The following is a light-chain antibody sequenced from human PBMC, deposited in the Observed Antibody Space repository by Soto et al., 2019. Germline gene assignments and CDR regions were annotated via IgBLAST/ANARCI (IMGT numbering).Light chain of an antibody. CDR3: QKYRSST. J-gene: IGKJ5*01. V-gene: IGKV3-20*01. CDR2: GAS. Sequence: EIVITHSPDTLSPSPCIRATDSFRPSQSASSCSSAWYQQKLGPAPRLLIYGASSRANGIPDRFSGSGSGTDFTLTISRLEPEDFAVYYCQKYRSSTFGQGTRLEFK. CDR1: QSASSCS.